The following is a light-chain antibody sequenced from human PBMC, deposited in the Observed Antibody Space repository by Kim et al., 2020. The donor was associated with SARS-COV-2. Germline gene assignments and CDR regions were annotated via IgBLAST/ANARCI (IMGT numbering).Light chain of an antibody. J-gene: IGKJ4*01. Sequence: LSSAERATLSCRASQSIMSHLAWYHQRPGQAPRLLIFDASNRATGIPARFSGSGSGTDFTLTIDTLEPEDFAVYYCLHRHTWPLTFGGGTKVDIK. CDR1: QSIMSH. CDR3: LHRHTWPLT. CDR2: DAS. V-gene: IGKV3-11*01.